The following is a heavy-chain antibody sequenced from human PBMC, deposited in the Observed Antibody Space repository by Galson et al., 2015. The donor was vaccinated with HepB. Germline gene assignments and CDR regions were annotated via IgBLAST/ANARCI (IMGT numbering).Heavy chain of an antibody. CDR1: GFTFINYA. CDR2: ISGSGGTT. V-gene: IGHV3-23*01. D-gene: IGHD1-26*01. Sequence: SLRLSCAASGFTFINYAMSWARRAPGKGLEWVSAISGSGGTTYYADSVKGRFTISRDNSKNTLFFQMNSLRAEDTAVYYCAKAQVGALIGFDCWGQGTLVTVSS. J-gene: IGHJ4*02. CDR3: AKAQVGALIGFDC.